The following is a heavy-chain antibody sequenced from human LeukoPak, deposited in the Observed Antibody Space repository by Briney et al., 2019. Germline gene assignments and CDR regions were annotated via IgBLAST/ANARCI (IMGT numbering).Heavy chain of an antibody. V-gene: IGHV3-66*01. CDR1: GFTVSNNY. Sequence: PGGSLRLSCAASGFTVSNNYMSWVRQAPGKGLEWVSVIYSGGNAYYADSVKGRFTISRDNSKNTLYLQMNSLRAEDTAVYYCARAGYNYAYDYWGQGAMVTDSS. J-gene: IGHJ4*02. CDR2: IYSGGNA. D-gene: IGHD5-18*01. CDR3: ARAGYNYAYDY.